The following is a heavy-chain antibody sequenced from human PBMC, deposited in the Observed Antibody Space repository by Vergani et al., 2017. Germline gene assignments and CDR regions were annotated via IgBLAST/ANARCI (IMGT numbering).Heavy chain of an antibody. CDR2: IYTSGST. Sequence: QVQLQESGPGLVKPSETLSLTCTVSGGSISSHYWSWIRQPPGKGLEWIGYIYTSGSTNYNPSLKSRVTISVDTSKNQFSLKLSSVTAADTAVYYCARQRWGAAAGIRTGWYFDLWGRGTLVTVSS. V-gene: IGHV4-4*09. D-gene: IGHD6-13*01. CDR1: GGSISSHY. CDR3: ARQRWGAAAGIRTGWYFDL. J-gene: IGHJ2*01.